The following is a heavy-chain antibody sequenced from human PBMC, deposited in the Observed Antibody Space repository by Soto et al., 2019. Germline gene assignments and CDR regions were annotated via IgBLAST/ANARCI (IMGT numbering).Heavy chain of an antibody. J-gene: IGHJ3*02. Sequence: GASVKVSCKTSGYTFTSHPINWVRPAPEQRLEWMGYINADNGNTKYSLEFQDRVTFTRDTFASTAHMEVTSLRSEDAAVYYCAREKHGTGDAFDIWGQGTMVTVSS. CDR3: AREKHGTGDAFDI. CDR2: INADNGNT. CDR1: GYTFTSHP. D-gene: IGHD1-1*01. V-gene: IGHV1-3*01.